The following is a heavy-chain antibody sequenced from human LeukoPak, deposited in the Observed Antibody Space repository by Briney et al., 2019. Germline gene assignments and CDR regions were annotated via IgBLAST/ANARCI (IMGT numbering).Heavy chain of an antibody. J-gene: IGHJ4*02. CDR3: ARQYSNGWPYYFDY. D-gene: IGHD6-19*01. CDR2: INHSGST. Sequence: PSETLSLTCAVYGGSFSGYYWSWIRQPPGKGLEWIGEINHSGSTNYNPSLKSRVTISVDTSKNQFSLKLSSVTAADTAVYYCARQYSNGWPYYFDYWGQGTLVRV. CDR1: GGSFSGYY. V-gene: IGHV4-34*01.